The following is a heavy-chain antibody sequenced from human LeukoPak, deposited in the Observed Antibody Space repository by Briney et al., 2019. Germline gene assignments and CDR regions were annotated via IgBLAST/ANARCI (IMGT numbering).Heavy chain of an antibody. V-gene: IGHV3-23*01. CDR2: MSATNGNT. Sequence: ETLSLTCAVYGGSFSGYYWSWVRQAPGKGLEWVSAMSATNGNTYYAASVKGRFTISRDNSKNTLYLQMNSLRVDDTAVYHCAKDLSYGFDYWGRGTLVTVSS. D-gene: IGHD5-18*01. J-gene: IGHJ4*02. CDR1: GGSFSGYY. CDR3: AKDLSYGFDY.